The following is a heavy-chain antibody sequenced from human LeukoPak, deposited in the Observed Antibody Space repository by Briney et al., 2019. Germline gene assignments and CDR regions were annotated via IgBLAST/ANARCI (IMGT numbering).Heavy chain of an antibody. J-gene: IGHJ4*02. CDR3: ARVVTPWLRLRLDY. CDR1: GGSISSGDYY. D-gene: IGHD5-12*01. V-gene: IGHV4-30-4*01. Sequence: SETLSLTCTVSGGSISSGDYYWSWIRQPPGKGLEWIGYIYYSGSTYYNPSLKSRVTISVDTSKNQFSLKLSSVTAADTAVYYCARVVTPWLRLRLDYWGQGTLVTVSS. CDR2: IYYSGST.